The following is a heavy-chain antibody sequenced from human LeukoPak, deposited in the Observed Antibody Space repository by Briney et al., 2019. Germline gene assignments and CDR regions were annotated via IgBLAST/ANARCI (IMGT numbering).Heavy chain of an antibody. Sequence: ASVKVSCKASGYTFTGYYMHWVRQAPGQGLEWMGWINPNSGGTNYAQKFQGGVTMTRDTSISTAYMELSRLRSDDTAVYYCARMGGFLAARALVDYWGQGTLVTVSS. CDR3: ARMGGFLAARALVDY. J-gene: IGHJ4*02. V-gene: IGHV1-2*02. D-gene: IGHD2-15*01. CDR2: INPNSGGT. CDR1: GYTFTGYY.